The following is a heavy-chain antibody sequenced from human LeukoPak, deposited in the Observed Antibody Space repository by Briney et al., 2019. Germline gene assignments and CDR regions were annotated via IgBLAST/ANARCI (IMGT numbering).Heavy chain of an antibody. CDR1: GYTFSGFY. CDR3: ARDTGGYCTNGVCYGAYYYYYYMDV. CDR2: INPNSGVT. V-gene: IGHV1-2*02. D-gene: IGHD2-8*01. Sequence: ASVKVSCKASGYTFSGFYIHWVRQAPGQGLEWMGWINPNSGVTNYAQKLQGRVTMTTDTSTSTAYMELRSLRSDDTAVYYCARDTGGYCTNGVCYGAYYYYYYMDVWGKGTTVTVSS. J-gene: IGHJ6*03.